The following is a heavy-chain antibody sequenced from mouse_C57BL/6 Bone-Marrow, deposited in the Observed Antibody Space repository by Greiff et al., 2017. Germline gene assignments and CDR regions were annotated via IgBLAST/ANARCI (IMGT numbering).Heavy chain of an antibody. D-gene: IGHD1-1*01. CDR3: AGGYYGSSSYYYAMDY. V-gene: IGHV1-63*01. J-gene: IGHJ4*01. CDR2: IYPGGGYT. CDR1: GYTFTNYW. Sequence: VQLQQSGAVLVRPGTSVKMSCKASGYTFTNYWIGWAKQRPGHGLEWIGDIYPGGGYTNYNEKFKGKATLTADKSSSTAYMQLSSLTSEDSAVYFCAGGYYGSSSYYYAMDYWGQGTSVTVSS.